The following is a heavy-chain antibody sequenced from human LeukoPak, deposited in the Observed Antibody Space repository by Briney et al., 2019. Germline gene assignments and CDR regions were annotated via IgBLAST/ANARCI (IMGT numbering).Heavy chain of an antibody. CDR2: MYYSGST. J-gene: IGHJ4*02. V-gene: IGHV4-39*01. D-gene: IGHD3-22*01. CDR3: ARHRTIYYDSSGYWV. Sequence: PSETLSLTCTVSGGSISSYYWGWIRQPPGKGLEWIGSMYYSGSTYYNPSLKSRVTISVDTSKNQFSLKLSSATAADTAVYYCARHRTIYYDSSGYWVWGQGTLVTVSS. CDR1: GGSISSYY.